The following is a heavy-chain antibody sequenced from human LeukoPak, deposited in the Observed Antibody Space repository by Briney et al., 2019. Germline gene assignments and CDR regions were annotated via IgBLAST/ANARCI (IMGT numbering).Heavy chain of an antibody. J-gene: IGHJ3*02. Sequence: GASVTVSCTASGYTFIGYYLYWVRQAPGQGLEWMGRINPNNGGTNCAQKFQGRVTMTRDTSITTAYMELNTLRSDDTAVYYCARGRGSEDAFDIWGQGTMVIVSS. D-gene: IGHD5-12*01. V-gene: IGHV1-2*06. CDR2: INPNNGGT. CDR1: GYTFIGYY. CDR3: ARGRGSEDAFDI.